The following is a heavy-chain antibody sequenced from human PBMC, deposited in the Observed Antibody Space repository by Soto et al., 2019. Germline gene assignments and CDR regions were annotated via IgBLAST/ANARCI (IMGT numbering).Heavy chain of an antibody. D-gene: IGHD3-3*01. J-gene: IGHJ6*02. CDR3: ARAHGITIFGVVIEYYYYGMDV. Sequence: ETLSLTCAVYGGSFSGYYWSWIRQPPGKGLEWIGEINHSGSTNYNPSLKSRVTISVDTSKNQFSLKLSSVTAADTAVYYCARAHGITIFGVVIEYYYYGMDVWGQGTTVTVSS. CDR2: INHSGST. CDR1: GGSFSGYY. V-gene: IGHV4-34*01.